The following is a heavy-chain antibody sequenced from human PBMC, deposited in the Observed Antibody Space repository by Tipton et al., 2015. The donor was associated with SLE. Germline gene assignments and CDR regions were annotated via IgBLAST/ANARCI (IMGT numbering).Heavy chain of an antibody. CDR3: AREHSPGASFHL. Sequence: TLSLTCTVSGGSISSYYWSWIRQPAGKGLEWIGHIYNSGNTNYNPSLKSRVTISVDTSKNQFSLNLSSVTAADTAVYYCAREHSPGASFHLWGQGTLVTVSS. D-gene: IGHD7-27*01. V-gene: IGHV4-4*07. J-gene: IGHJ1*01. CDR1: GGSISSYY. CDR2: IYNSGNT.